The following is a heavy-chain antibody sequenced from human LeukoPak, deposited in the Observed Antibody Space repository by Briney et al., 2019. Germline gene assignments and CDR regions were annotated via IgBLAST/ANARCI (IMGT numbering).Heavy chain of an antibody. CDR3: ARGLLWFRELSPPGY. J-gene: IGHJ4*02. CDR1: GYTFTNYA. V-gene: IGHV1-3*01. Sequence: ASVKVSCKASGYTFTNYAIHWVRQAPGQGLEWMGWINAGNGNTRYSQKLQDRVTITRDTSANTVYMELSSLRSKDTAVYFCARGLLWFRELSPPGYWGQGTLVTVSS. D-gene: IGHD3-10*01. CDR2: INAGNGNT.